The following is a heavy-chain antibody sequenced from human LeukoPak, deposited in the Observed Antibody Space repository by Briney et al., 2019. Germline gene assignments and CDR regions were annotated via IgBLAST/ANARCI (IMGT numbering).Heavy chain of an antibody. CDR3: ARLGDYFDY. V-gene: IGHV1-69*05. D-gene: IGHD4-17*01. Sequence: ASVKVSCKASGGTFSSYATSWVRQAPGQGLEWMGGIIPIFGTANYAQKFQGRVTMTRDTSTSTVYMELSSLRSEDTAVYYCARLGDYFDYWGQGTLVTVSS. CDR1: GGTFSSYA. J-gene: IGHJ4*02. CDR2: IIPIFGTA.